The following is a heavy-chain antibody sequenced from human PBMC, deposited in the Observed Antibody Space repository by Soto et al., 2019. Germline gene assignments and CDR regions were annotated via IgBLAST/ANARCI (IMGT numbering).Heavy chain of an antibody. CDR3: AGALTRYDFWSGYLSYDYYGMDV. CDR2: IIPIFGTA. CDR1: GGTFSSYA. D-gene: IGHD3-3*01. Sequence: ASVKVSCKASGGTFSSYAISWVRQAPGQGLEWMGGIIPIFGTANYAQKFQGRVTITADESTSTAYMELSSLRSEDTAVYYCAGALTRYDFWSGYLSYDYYGMDVWGQGTTVPVSS. J-gene: IGHJ6*02. V-gene: IGHV1-69*13.